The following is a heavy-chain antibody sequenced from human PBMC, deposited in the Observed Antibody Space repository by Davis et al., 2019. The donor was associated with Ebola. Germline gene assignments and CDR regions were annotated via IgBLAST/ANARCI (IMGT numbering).Heavy chain of an antibody. J-gene: IGHJ6*02. V-gene: IGHV5-51*01. Sequence: KVSCKGSGCSFTSYWIGWVRQMPGKGLEWMGIIYPGDSDTRDSPSFQGQVTISADKSISTAYLQWSSLQASDTAMYYCARLPSTGENYGMDVWGQGTTVTVSS. CDR1: GCSFTSYW. CDR3: ARLPSTGENYGMDV. CDR2: IYPGDSDT. D-gene: IGHD2-8*02.